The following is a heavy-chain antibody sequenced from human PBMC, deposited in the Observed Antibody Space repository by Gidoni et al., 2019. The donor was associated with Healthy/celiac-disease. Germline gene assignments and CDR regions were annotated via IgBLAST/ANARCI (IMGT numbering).Heavy chain of an antibody. V-gene: IGHV3-30-3*01. D-gene: IGHD1-26*01. Sequence: QVQLVASGGGLVQPGSSLRLSCSSSGFPFSSYAMHWVRQAPVKVMEWVAVISDDGSNKYFADSVKGRFTISRDNSKKKLYLKMNSLRAEETAVYYCGSISWDDNRLDYWGQGTLVTVSS. J-gene: IGHJ4*02. CDR1: GFPFSSYA. CDR3: GSISWDDNRLDY. CDR2: ISDDGSNK.